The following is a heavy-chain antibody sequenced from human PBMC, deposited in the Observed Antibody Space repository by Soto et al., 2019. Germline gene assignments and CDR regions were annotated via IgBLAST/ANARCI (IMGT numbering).Heavy chain of an antibody. CDR3: ARDDSSGYYSGGAFDI. J-gene: IGHJ3*02. CDR1: GDSVSSSSVT. Sequence: SQTLSLTCAISGDSVSSSSVTWNWIRQSPSRGLEWLGRTYYRSKWYNDYAVSVKSRITINPDTSKNQFSLQLNSVTPEDTAVYYCARDDSSGYYSGGAFDIWGQGTMVTVSS. V-gene: IGHV6-1*01. D-gene: IGHD3-22*01. CDR2: TYYRSKWYN.